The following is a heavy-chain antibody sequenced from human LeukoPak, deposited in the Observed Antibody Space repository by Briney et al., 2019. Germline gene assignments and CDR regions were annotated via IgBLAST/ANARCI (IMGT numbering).Heavy chain of an antibody. CDR1: GYTFTGYY. V-gene: IGHV1-2*02. J-gene: IGHJ5*02. Sequence: ASVKVSCKATGYTFTGYYMHWVRQAPGQGLEWMGWINPNSGGTNYAQKFQGRVTITRDTSISTAYMELSRLRSDDTAVYYCARDPLRANWFDPWGQGTLVTVSS. CDR3: ARDPLRANWFDP. CDR2: INPNSGGT.